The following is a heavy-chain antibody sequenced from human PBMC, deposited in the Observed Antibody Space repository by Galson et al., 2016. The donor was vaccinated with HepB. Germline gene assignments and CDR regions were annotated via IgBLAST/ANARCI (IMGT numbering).Heavy chain of an antibody. D-gene: IGHD6-19*01. Sequence: SETLSLTCTVSGASISGTNYYWGWIRQSPGRGLEWIGSIYYTGSTNYNPSLESRVTISVDTAKNHLSLSLSSVTAADTAVYYCATGIVVAGKMYYYYMDGWGKGTSVTVSS. CDR1: GASISGTNYY. J-gene: IGHJ6*03. V-gene: IGHV4-39*01. CDR3: ATGIVVAGKMYYYYMDG. CDR2: IYYTGST.